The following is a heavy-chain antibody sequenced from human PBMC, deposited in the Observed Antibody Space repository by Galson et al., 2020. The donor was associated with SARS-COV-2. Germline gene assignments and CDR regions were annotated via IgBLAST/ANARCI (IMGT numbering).Heavy chain of an antibody. D-gene: IGHD2-8*01. V-gene: IGHV4-34*01. CDR3: ARGGSRPIMVFDYYYFYMDV. CDR2: INHSGST. J-gene: IGHJ6*03. Sequence: SETLSLTCAVYGGSFSGYSWTWVRQPPGKGLEWIEEINHSGSTNYNPSLKSRVLISVDTSKNQFSLKLRSVTAADTAIYYCARGGSRPIMVFDYYYFYMDVWGKGTTVTVSS. CDR1: GGSFSGYS.